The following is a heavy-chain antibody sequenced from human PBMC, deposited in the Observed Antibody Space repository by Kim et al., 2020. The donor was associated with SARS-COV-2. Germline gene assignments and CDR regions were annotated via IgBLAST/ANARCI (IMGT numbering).Heavy chain of an antibody. V-gene: IGHV3-23*01. J-gene: IGHJ4*02. CDR1: GFTFSSYV. CDR2: FTGSGGSP. Sequence: GGSLRLSCAASGFTFSSYVMSWVRQAPGKGLEWVSSFTGSGGSPRYADSVKGRFTISRDNSKNTLYLQMNSLRAEDTALYYCAVRGLFEFGGQGTLVTVSS. D-gene: IGHD2-21*01. CDR3: AVRGLFEF.